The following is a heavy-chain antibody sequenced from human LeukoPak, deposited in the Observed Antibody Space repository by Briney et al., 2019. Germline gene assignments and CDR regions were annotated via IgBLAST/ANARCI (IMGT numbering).Heavy chain of an antibody. CDR2: IYYSGST. Sequence: SETLSLTCTVSGGSVSSGSYYWSWLRQHPGKGLEWIGYIYYSGSTYYNPSLKSRVTISVDTSKNQFSLKLSSVTAADTAVYYCARGGSTSWFGVYYGMDVWGQGTTVTVSS. D-gene: IGHD2-2*01. CDR3: ARGGSTSWFGVYYGMDV. J-gene: IGHJ6*02. V-gene: IGHV4-31*03. CDR1: GGSVSSGSYY.